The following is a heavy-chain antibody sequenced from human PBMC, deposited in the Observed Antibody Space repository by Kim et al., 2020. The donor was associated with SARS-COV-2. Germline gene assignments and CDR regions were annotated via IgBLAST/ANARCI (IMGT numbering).Heavy chain of an antibody. Sequence: GGSLRLSCTTSGFTFTGYAMSWVCQAPGKGLEWVSSIDGSDGTTYYVDSVKGRFTISRDNSKNTLYLQMSTLRADDTAVYYCMKGGWGWIWDHWGQGTLVTVAS. CDR3: MKGGWGWIWDH. CDR2: IDGSDGTT. CDR1: GFTFTGYA. J-gene: IGHJ4*02. D-gene: IGHD2-2*03. V-gene: IGHV3-23*01.